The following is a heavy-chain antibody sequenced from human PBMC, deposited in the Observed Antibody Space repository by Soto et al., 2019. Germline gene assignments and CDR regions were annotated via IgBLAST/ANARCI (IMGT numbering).Heavy chain of an antibody. CDR3: AKKSGIAVAGTRIDY. CDR2: IRGNGAST. V-gene: IGHV3-23*01. CDR1: GFTFSSYA. Sequence: EVQLLESGGGLVQPGESLRLSCAASGFTFSSYAMTWVRQAPGKGLEWVSAIRGNGASTYYADSVKGRFTISRDNSKNTLFVQMNSLRAEDTAVYYCAKKSGIAVAGTRIDYWGQGTLVTVSS. D-gene: IGHD6-19*01. J-gene: IGHJ4*02.